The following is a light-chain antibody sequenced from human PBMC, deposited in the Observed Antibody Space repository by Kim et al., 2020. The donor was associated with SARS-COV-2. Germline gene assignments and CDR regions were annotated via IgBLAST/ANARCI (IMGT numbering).Light chain of an antibody. CDR1: QGFFHRSNKRNH. J-gene: IGKJ4*01. CDR3: QQYYTTPPT. CDR2: WAS. V-gene: IGKV4-1*01. Sequence: ATVTCKSSQGFFHRSNKRNHLAWYQQKPGQPPKLLVYWASTREYGVPDRFSGSGSGTDFTLTISSLQAEDVAVYFCQQYYTTPPTFGGGTKVDIK.